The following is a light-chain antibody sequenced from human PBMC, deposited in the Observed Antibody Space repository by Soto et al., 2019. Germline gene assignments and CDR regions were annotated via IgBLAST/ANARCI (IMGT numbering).Light chain of an antibody. CDR1: QAVDTR. CDR3: PQRQSWTRT. Sequence: EILLTQSPATLSSFPGDRVTLSCRASQAVDTRLAWYQHKPGQAPRLLIYLTSNREAGIPARFSGSGSETECTLPISDVEPEDVAVDYCPQRQSWTRTFGQGTKVDIK. J-gene: IGKJ1*01. V-gene: IGKV3-11*01. CDR2: LTS.